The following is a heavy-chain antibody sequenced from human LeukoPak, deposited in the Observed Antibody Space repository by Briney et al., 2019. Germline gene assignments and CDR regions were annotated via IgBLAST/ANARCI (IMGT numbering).Heavy chain of an antibody. Sequence: ASVTVSCTASGYTFTSYAMHWVRQAPGQRLEWMGWINAGNGNTKYSQKFQGRVTITRDTSASTAYMELSSLRSEDTAVYYCARDRGWFGELLDYWGQGTLVTVSS. V-gene: IGHV1-3*01. CDR1: GYTFTSYA. CDR2: INAGNGNT. D-gene: IGHD3-10*01. CDR3: ARDRGWFGELLDY. J-gene: IGHJ4*02.